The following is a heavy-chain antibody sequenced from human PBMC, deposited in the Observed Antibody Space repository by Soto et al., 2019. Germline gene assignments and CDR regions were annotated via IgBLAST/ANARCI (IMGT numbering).Heavy chain of an antibody. Sequence: QVQLQESGPGLVKPSETLSLTCTVSGGSVSSGSDYWSWIRQPPGKGLEWIGYISYSGSTNYNPSLTSRVTISVDTSKNQFSLKLSSVTAADTAVYYCAREPTTVTNYYYYALDVWGQGTTVTVSS. CDR3: AREPTTVTNYYYYALDV. CDR1: GGSVSSGSDY. J-gene: IGHJ6*02. CDR2: ISYSGST. D-gene: IGHD4-17*01. V-gene: IGHV4-61*01.